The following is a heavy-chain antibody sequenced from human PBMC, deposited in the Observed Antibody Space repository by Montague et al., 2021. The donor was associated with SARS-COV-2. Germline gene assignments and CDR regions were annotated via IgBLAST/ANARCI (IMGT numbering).Heavy chain of an antibody. CDR3: AGGVYNRVIVVVSPRYYFDY. D-gene: IGHD3-22*01. CDR1: TEAFNGYY. CDR2: VSHPGSA. J-gene: IGHJ4*02. V-gene: IGHV4-34*01. Sequence: SETLSLTCAVYTEAFNGYYWTWIRQPPGKGLEWIGEVSHPGSAKYNPSLKSRVSISLDTYRKQVSLRLTSVTAADTASYYCAGGVYNRVIVVVSPRYYFDYWGQGTMVAVSA.